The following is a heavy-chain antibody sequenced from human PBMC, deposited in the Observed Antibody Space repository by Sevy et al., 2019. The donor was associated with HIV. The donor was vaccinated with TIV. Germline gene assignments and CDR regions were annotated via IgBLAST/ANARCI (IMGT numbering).Heavy chain of an antibody. V-gene: IGHV1-58*01. CDR3: AADLVTIFGAVTDYYYGMDV. Sequence: ASVKVSCKASGFTFTSSVVQWVRQARGQRLEWIGWIVDGSGNTNYAQKFQERVTITRDMSTSTAYMELSSLRSEDTAVSYCAADLVTIFGAVTDYYYGMDVWGQGTTVTVSS. CDR2: IVDGSGNT. J-gene: IGHJ6*02. CDR1: GFTFTSSV. D-gene: IGHD3-3*01.